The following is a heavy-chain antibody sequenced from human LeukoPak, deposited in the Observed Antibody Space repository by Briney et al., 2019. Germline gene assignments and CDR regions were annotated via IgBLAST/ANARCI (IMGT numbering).Heavy chain of an antibody. D-gene: IGHD3-22*01. CDR2: IYYSATT. V-gene: IGHV4-59*01. CDR1: GGSISIYY. Sequence: SETLSLTCTVTGGSISIYYWSWIRQPPGKGLEWIGYIYYSATTNYNPSLESRVTISVDPSKNQFSLKLSSVTAADTAVYYCATDRFSYDSSGGHYYGLDVWGQGTTVTVSS. J-gene: IGHJ6*02. CDR3: ATDRFSYDSSGGHYYGLDV.